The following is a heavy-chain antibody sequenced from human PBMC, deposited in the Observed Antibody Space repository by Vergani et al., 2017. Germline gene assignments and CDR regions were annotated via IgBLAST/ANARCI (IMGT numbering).Heavy chain of an antibody. V-gene: IGHV2-5*04. CDR1: GFSLNTRGVS. CDR3: VYRKTECGTTGCFYPFYSYYYMDV. CDR2: IYWNDDQ. J-gene: IGHJ6*03. D-gene: IGHD1-7*01. Sequence: QITLKESGPTLVKPTQTLTLTCTFSGFSLNTRGVSVAWIRQPPGKALDWLALIYWNDDQHYSPSLNKRVTIPKDTSKNQVVLTMTNMDYVDTGTYYCVYRKTECGTTGCFYPFYSYYYMDVWGKGTKVTVSS.